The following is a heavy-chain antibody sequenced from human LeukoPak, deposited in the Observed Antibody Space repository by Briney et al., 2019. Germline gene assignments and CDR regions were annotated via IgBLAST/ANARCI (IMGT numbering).Heavy chain of an antibody. D-gene: IGHD3-10*02. CDR2: IGSSGSII. CDR1: GFTFSSYE. CDR3: AELGITMIGGV. J-gene: IGHJ6*04. V-gene: IGHV3-48*03. Sequence: GGSLRLSCAASGFTFSSYEMNWVRQAPGKGLEWVSYIGSSGSIIYYADSVKGRFTISRDNAKNSLYLQMNSLRAEDTAVYYCAELGITMIGGVWGKGTTVTISS.